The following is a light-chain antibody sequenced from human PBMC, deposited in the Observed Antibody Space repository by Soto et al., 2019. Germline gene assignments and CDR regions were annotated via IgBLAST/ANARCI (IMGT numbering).Light chain of an antibody. CDR1: QSVSSSS. V-gene: IGKV3-20*01. CDR2: GAS. Sequence: EIVLTQSSGTLSLSPGERATLSCRASQSVSSSSLAWYQQKPGQAPRLLIYGASSRATGIPDRFSGSGSGTDFTLTISRLEPEDFAVYYCQQYGSSPLYTFGQGTKLEIK. J-gene: IGKJ2*01. CDR3: QQYGSSPLYT.